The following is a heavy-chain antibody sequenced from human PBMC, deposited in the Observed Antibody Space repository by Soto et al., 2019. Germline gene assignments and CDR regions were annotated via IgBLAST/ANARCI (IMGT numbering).Heavy chain of an antibody. CDR1: GFTXSDXY. J-gene: IGHJ4*02. CDR3: XXQLVRXVGATSH. Sequence: VQXLESGGGXVXPGGSLXLSCVASGFTXSDXYLXWXXQAPGKGLEWVSYISPGGDVTYYGDSVKGRFTISRDNTKTSXYLLMNXXTTXDTAVXXXXXQLVRXVGATSHWGQGALVSVSS. D-gene: IGHD1-26*01. CDR2: ISPGGDVT. V-gene: IGHV3-11*01.